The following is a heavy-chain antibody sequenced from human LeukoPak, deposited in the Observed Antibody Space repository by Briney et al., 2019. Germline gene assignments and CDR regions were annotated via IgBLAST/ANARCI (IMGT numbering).Heavy chain of an antibody. CDR2: IIPIFGTA. Sequence: ASVKVSCKASGYTFTSYAIHWVRQAPGQRLEWMGGIIPIFGTANYAQKFQGRVTITADESTSTAYMELSSLRSEDTAVYYCARGLGDSSSWYWFDPWGQGTLVTVSS. J-gene: IGHJ5*02. CDR1: GYTFTSYA. D-gene: IGHD6-13*01. CDR3: ARGLGDSSSWYWFDP. V-gene: IGHV1-69*13.